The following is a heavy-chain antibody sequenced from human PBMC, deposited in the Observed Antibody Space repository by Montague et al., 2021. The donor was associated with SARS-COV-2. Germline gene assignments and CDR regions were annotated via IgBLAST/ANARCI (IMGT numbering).Heavy chain of an antibody. CDR3: ARVEFDGGYDSVPLDV. CDR1: GGSISSGGYY. V-gene: IGHV4-31*03. CDR2: IYYSGST. J-gene: IGHJ6*02. D-gene: IGHD5-12*01. Sequence: TLSLTCTVSGGSISSGGYYWSWIRQHPGKGLEWIGYIYYSGSTXYKPSVKSRVTISVDTSKNQFSLKLSSVTAADTAVYYCARVEFDGGYDSVPLDVWGQGTMVTVSS.